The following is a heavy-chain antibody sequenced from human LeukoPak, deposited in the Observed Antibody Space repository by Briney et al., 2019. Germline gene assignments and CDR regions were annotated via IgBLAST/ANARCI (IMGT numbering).Heavy chain of an antibody. CDR1: GFTFSSYE. D-gene: IGHD2-21*02. V-gene: IGHV3-48*03. CDR3: ARENCGGDFYYDY. Sequence: SGGSLRLSCAASGFTFSSYEMNWVRQAPGRGLEWVSYISSSGSTIYYADSVKGRFTISRDNAKNSLYLQMNSLRAEDTAVYYCARENCGGDFYYDYWGQGTLITVSS. J-gene: IGHJ4*02. CDR2: ISSSGSTI.